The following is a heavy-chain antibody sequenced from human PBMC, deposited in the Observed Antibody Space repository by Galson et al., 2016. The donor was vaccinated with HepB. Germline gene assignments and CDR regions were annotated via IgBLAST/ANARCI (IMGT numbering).Heavy chain of an antibody. CDR3: VKDPNWESGY. J-gene: IGHJ4*02. V-gene: IGHV3-64*02. CDR1: GFIISDYS. D-gene: IGHD7-27*01. CDR2: IHYHGGST. Sequence: SLRLSCAASGFIISDYSMHWVRQAPGKGLEYVSAIHYHGGSTFYADSVKGRFTISRDNSKNTLYLQMNSLRAEDTAIYYCVKDPNWESGYWGQGTLVTVSS.